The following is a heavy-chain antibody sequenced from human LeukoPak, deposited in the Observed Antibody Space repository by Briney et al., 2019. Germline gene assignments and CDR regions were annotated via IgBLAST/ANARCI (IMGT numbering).Heavy chain of an antibody. Sequence: SCKASGYTFTGHYMHWVRQAPGKGLEWVAFIYNDGRKNLYGDSVKGRFTISRDNSKNTLYLQMNSLGAEDTAVYYCARDPGDGTPGYYMNVWGKGTTVSVS. D-gene: IGHD2-21*02. J-gene: IGHJ6*03. V-gene: IGHV3-33*01. CDR1: GYTFTGHY. CDR2: IYNDGRKN. CDR3: ARDPGDGTPGYYMNV.